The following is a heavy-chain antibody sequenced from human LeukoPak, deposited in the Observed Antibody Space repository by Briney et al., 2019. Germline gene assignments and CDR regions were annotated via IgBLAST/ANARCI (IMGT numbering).Heavy chain of an antibody. CDR1: GYSFTSYW. Sequence: GESLKISCQGSGYSFTSYWIGWVRQMLGKGLEWMGIIYPGDSDTRYSPSFQGQVTISADKSISTAYLQWSSLKASDTAIYYCARHQRFLGINWFDPWGQGTLVTVSS. V-gene: IGHV5-51*01. D-gene: IGHD3-3*01. J-gene: IGHJ5*02. CDR3: ARHQRFLGINWFDP. CDR2: IYPGDSDT.